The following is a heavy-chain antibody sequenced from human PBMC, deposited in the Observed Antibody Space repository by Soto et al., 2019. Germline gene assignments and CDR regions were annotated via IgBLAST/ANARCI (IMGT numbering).Heavy chain of an antibody. V-gene: IGHV3-9*01. Sequence: EVHLVESGGGLVQPGRSLRLSCTASGFTFDDYAMHWVRQVPGKGLEWVSSISWNSGNIVYADSVKGRFTISRDSANNSLYLQMSSLRTADTALYYCAKGAVTSIFGYFDYWGQGTLVNVSS. CDR1: GFTFDDYA. D-gene: IGHD3-3*01. CDR3: AKGAVTSIFGYFDY. CDR2: ISWNSGNI. J-gene: IGHJ4*02.